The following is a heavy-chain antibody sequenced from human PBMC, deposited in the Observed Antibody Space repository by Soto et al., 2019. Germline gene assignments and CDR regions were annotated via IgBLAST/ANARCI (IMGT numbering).Heavy chain of an antibody. D-gene: IGHD2-15*01. CDR2: IIPIFGTA. CDR1: GGTFSSYA. V-gene: IGHV1-69*12. Sequence: QVQLVQSGAEVKKPGSSVKVSCKASGGTFSSYAISWVRQAPGQGLEWMGGIIPIFGTANYAQKFQGRVTITADESTSTAYMELSSLRSEDTAVYYCASGPYCSGGSCYSPPYYYYGMDVWGQGTTVTVSS. J-gene: IGHJ6*02. CDR3: ASGPYCSGGSCYSPPYYYYGMDV.